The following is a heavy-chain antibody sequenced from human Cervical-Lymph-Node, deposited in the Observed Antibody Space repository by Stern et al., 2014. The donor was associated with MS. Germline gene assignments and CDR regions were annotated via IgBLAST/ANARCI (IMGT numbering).Heavy chain of an antibody. J-gene: IGHJ5*02. CDR1: GGTFSSSYA. D-gene: IGHD2-15*01. V-gene: IGHV1-69*09. Sequence: QVQLGQSGAEVKKPGSSVNVSCKASGGTFSSSYAITWMRQAPEQGLVWMGRIIPILGLPNYAQKFQGRVTIPAATPPSTAYMELSSLRSEDTAVYYCARGVVSNRAAATLHNLFDPWGQGTLVTVSS. CDR2: IIPILGLP. CDR3: ARGVVSNRAAATLHNLFDP.